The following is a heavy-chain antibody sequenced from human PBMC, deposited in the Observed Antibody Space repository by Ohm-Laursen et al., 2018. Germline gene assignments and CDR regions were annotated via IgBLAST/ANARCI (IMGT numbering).Heavy chain of an antibody. Sequence: SLRLSCAASGFTFSSYAMTWVRQAPGKGLEWVSGIDYSGGSPYYADSVKGRFTISRDNSKNTLYLQVNSLRAEDTAVYYCAKREYSSSSHYYYAMDVWGQGTTVTVSS. J-gene: IGHJ6*02. D-gene: IGHD6-6*01. CDR3: AKREYSSSSHYYYAMDV. CDR1: GFTFSSYA. V-gene: IGHV3-23*01. CDR2: IDYSGGSP.